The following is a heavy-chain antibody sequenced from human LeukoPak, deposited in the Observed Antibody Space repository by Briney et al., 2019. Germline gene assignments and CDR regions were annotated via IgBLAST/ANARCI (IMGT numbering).Heavy chain of an antibody. J-gene: IGHJ3*02. V-gene: IGHV4-61*02. CDR2: IYTSGST. Sequence: SETLSLTCTVSGGSITSGSYYWSWIRQPAGKGLEWIGRIYTSGSTNYNPSLKSRVTISVDTSRNQFSLKLSSVTAADTAVYYCARMVRGALWAFDIWSQETMVTVSS. CDR3: ARMVRGALWAFDI. D-gene: IGHD3-10*01. CDR1: GGSITSGSYY.